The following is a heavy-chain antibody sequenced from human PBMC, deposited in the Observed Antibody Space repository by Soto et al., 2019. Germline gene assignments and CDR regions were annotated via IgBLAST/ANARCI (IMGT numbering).Heavy chain of an antibody. CDR2: INAGNGNT. J-gene: IGHJ3*02. D-gene: IGHD3-10*01. CDR1: GYTFTSYA. CDR3: ARGVIRGFGEPHDAFDI. Sequence: ASVKVSCKASGYTFTSYAMHWVRQAPGQRLEWMGWINAGNGNTKYSQKFQGRVTITRDTSASTAYMELSSLRSEDTAVYYCARGVIRGFGEPHDAFDIWGQGTMVTVSS. V-gene: IGHV1-3*01.